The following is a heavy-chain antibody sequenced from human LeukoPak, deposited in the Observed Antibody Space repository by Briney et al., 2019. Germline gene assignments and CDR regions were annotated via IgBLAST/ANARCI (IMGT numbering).Heavy chain of an antibody. V-gene: IGHV1-3*01. D-gene: IGHD3-3*01. Sequence: ASVKVSCKASGYTFTSYAMHWVRQAPGQRLEWMGWINAGNGNTKYSQKFQGRVTITRNTSISTAYMELSSLRSEDTAVYYCARTYYDFWSGYRYYMDVWGKGTTVTVSS. CDR2: INAGNGNT. J-gene: IGHJ6*03. CDR1: GYTFTSYA. CDR3: ARTYYDFWSGYRYYMDV.